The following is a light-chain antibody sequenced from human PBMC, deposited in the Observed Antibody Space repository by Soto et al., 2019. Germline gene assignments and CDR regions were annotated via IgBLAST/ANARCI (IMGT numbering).Light chain of an antibody. V-gene: IGKV3-11*01. J-gene: IGKJ4*02. CDR3: QQRGNWPLT. CDR1: QSVSSN. CDR2: DAS. Sequence: EIVLTQSPATLSLSPGERATLSCRASQSVSSNLAWYHQKPGQAPRLLIYDASNRATGIPARFSGSGSGTDFTLTISRLEPEDFAVYYCQQRGNWPLTFGGGTKVEIK.